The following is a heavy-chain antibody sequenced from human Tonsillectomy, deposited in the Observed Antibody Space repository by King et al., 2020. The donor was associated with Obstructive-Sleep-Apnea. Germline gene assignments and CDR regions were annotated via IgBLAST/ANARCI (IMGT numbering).Heavy chain of an antibody. Sequence: QLQESGPGLVKPSGTLSLTRAVSGGSISSSNWWSWVRQPPGKGLEGVGEIYQSGSTNYNPALKSLVTISLDKSKNQFSLKLSSVTAADTAVYYCARVGITMIVGGDYYGMDVWGQGTTVTVSS. CDR3: ARVGITMIVGGDYYGMDV. CDR1: GGSISSSNW. CDR2: IYQSGST. D-gene: IGHD3-22*01. J-gene: IGHJ6*02. V-gene: IGHV4-4*02.